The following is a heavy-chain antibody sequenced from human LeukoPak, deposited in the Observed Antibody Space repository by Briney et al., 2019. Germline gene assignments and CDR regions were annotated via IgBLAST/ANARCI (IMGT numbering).Heavy chain of an antibody. Sequence: ASEKVSCKASGYTFTGYYMHWVRQAPGQGLEWMGWITPNSGGTNYAQKLQGRVTMTTDTSASTAYMAQRSLGSDDAAVYYCGRDDSSWARFDYWGQGTLVTVSS. CDR2: ITPNSGGT. CDR1: GYTFTGYY. V-gene: IGHV1-2*02. CDR3: GRDDSSWARFDY. D-gene: IGHD6-13*01. J-gene: IGHJ4*02.